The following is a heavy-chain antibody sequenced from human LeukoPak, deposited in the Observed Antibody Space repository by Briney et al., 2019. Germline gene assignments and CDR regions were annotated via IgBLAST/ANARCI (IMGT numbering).Heavy chain of an antibody. CDR1: GGSFNNYY. V-gene: IGHV4-34*01. J-gene: IGHJ4*02. CDR2: INHRGST. Sequence: PSETLSLTCAVSGGSFNNYYWSWIRQPPGKGLEWIGEINHRGSTNYNPSLKSRVTISVDTSKKQFSLNLTSVTAADTAVYYCARCPYGGNSVYFDYWGQGNLVTVSS. CDR3: ARCPYGGNSVYFDY. D-gene: IGHD4-23*01.